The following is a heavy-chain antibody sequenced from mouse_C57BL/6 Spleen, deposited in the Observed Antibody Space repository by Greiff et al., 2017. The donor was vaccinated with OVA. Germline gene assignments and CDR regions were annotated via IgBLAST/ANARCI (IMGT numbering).Heavy chain of an antibody. D-gene: IGHD1-2*01. CDR3: ARGSYYGGV. Sequence: VQRVESGPELVKPGASVKISCKASGYAFSSSWMNWVKQRPGKGLEWIGRIYPGDGDTNYNGKFKGKATLTADKSSSTAYMQLSSLTSEDSAVYFCARGSYYGGVWGTGTTVTVSS. V-gene: IGHV1-82*01. CDR2: IYPGDGDT. J-gene: IGHJ1*03. CDR1: GYAFSSSW.